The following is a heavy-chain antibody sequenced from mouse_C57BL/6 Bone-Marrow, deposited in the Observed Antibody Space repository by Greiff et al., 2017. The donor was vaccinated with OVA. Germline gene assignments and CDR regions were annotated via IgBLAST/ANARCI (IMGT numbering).Heavy chain of an antibody. CDR2: IYPANDTT. J-gene: IGHJ4*01. CDR3: DRGNFGSSCYAMDY. V-gene: IGHV14-3*01. Sequence: EVQLQASVAELVRPGASVKLSCTASGFNIKNSYMHWVKQRPEQGLEWIGRIYPANDTTKYAPKFQGKATLTADTSSNTAYMQLSSLTSEYTAVYCCDRGNFGSSCYAMDYWGQGTSVTVAS. CDR1: GFNIKNSY. D-gene: IGHD1-1*01.